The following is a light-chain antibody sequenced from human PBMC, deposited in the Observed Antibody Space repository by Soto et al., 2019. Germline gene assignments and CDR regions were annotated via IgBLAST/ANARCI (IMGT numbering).Light chain of an antibody. V-gene: IGKV3-11*01. Sequence: IVVTHSAATLSITPGERATLSCRASQSVSSYLAWYQQKPGQAPRLLIYDASNRATGIPARFSGSGSGTDFTLTISSLEPEDFAVYYCQQRSNWPLTFGPGT. CDR1: QSVSSY. CDR2: DAS. CDR3: QQRSNWPLT. J-gene: IGKJ3*01.